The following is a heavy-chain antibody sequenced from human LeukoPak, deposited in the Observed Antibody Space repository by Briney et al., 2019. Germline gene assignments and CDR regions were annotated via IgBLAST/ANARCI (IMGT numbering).Heavy chain of an antibody. CDR1: GFTFSNYA. J-gene: IGHJ4*02. Sequence: PGRSLRLSCAASGFTFSNYAMHWVRQAPGKGLAWVSLISSGGTYEYYADSVKGRFSISRDNSNHTLYLQLNSLGAADTAVYYCARDSTYYYDSGSSGPHYFDHWGQGTLVTVSS. CDR3: ARDSTYYYDSGSSGPHYFDH. V-gene: IGHV3-30*01. CDR2: ISSGGTYE. D-gene: IGHD3-10*01.